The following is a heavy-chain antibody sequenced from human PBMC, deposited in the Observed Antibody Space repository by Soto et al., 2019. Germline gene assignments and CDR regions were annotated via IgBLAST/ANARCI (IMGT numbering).Heavy chain of an antibody. D-gene: IGHD6-6*01. CDR3: ARGRPRFSSSSIGDY. J-gene: IGHJ4*02. CDR1: GYTFTSYD. CDR2: INPSGGST. V-gene: IGHV1-46*01. Sequence: QVQLVESGAEVKKPGASVKVSCKASGYTFTSYDMHWVRQAPGQGLEWMGIINPSGGSTSYAQKFQGRVTMTRDTSTSTVYMELSSLRSEDTAVYYCARGRPRFSSSSIGDYWGQGTLVTVSS.